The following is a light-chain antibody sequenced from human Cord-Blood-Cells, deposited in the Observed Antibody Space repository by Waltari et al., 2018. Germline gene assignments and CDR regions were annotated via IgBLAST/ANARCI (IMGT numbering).Light chain of an antibody. Sequence: DIQTTQSPSSLSASVGVRVTITCRPSQSISSYLNWYQQKPGKAPKLLIYAASSLQSGVPSRFSGSGSGTDFTLTISSLQPEDFATYYCQQSYSTPYTFGQGTKLEIK. CDR3: QQSYSTPYT. V-gene: IGKV1-39*01. J-gene: IGKJ2*01. CDR2: AAS. CDR1: QSISSY.